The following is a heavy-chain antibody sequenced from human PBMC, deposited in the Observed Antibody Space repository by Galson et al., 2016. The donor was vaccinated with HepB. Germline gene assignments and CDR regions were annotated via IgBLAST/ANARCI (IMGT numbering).Heavy chain of an antibody. D-gene: IGHD2-15*01. J-gene: IGHJ4*02. V-gene: IGHV3-33*01. CDR2: IWSDGNNR. Sequence: SLRLSCAASGFSLSSYGMHWVRQAPGKGLEWVAVIWSDGNNRNYGDTVKGRFTISRDKLRNTVFLQMNSLRAEDTAVYYCARGRGRTYYFDFWGQGTLVTVSS. CDR3: ARGRGRTYYFDF. CDR1: GFSLSSYG.